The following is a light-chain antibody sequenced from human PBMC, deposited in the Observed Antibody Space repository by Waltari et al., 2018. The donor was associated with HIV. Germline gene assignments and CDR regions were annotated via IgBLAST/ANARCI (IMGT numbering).Light chain of an antibody. CDR3: QQYYSTLT. CDR2: WAS. CDR1: KSVLYSSNNKNY. J-gene: IGKJ4*01. Sequence: DIVMTQSPDSLAVSLGERATIDCKSSKSVLYSSNNKNYLAWYQQKPGQPPKLLISWASTRESGVPDRFSGSGSGTDFTLTISSLQAEDVAGYYCQQYYSTLTFGGGTKVEIK. V-gene: IGKV4-1*01.